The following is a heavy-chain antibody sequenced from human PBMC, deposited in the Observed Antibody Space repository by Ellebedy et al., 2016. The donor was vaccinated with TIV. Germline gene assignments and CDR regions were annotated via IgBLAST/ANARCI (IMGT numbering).Heavy chain of an antibody. V-gene: IGHV1-69*13. Sequence: AASVKVSCKASGGTFSSYAISWVRQAPGQGLEWMGGIIPIFGTANYAQKFQGRVTITADESTSTAYMELSSLRSEDTAVYYCARRGYSGYDGKGYWFDPWGQGTLVTVSS. CDR3: ARRGYSGYDGKGYWFDP. CDR1: GGTFSSYA. J-gene: IGHJ5*02. D-gene: IGHD5-12*01. CDR2: IIPIFGTA.